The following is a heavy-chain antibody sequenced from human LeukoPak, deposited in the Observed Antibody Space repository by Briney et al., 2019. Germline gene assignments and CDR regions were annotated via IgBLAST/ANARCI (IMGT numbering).Heavy chain of an antibody. CDR1: GGSISSYY. J-gene: IGHJ3*02. D-gene: IGHD3-10*01. V-gene: IGHV4-59*01. CDR2: IYYSRST. CDR3: ARAMKQFRDDAFDI. Sequence: SETLSLTCTVSGGSISSYYWSWIRQPPGKGLEWIGYIYYSRSTNYNPSLKSRVTISVDTSKNQFSLKLSSVTAADTAVYYCARAMKQFRDDAFDIWGQGTMVTVSS.